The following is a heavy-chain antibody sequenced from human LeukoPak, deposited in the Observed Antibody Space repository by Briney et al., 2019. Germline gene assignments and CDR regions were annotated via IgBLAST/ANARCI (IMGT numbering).Heavy chain of an antibody. CDR2: ISYDGSNK. J-gene: IGHJ5*02. D-gene: IGHD3-3*01. CDR1: GFTFSSYA. CDR3: ASWGPYDFWSGGHEDWFDP. V-gene: IGHV3-30-3*01. Sequence: PGRSLRLSCAASGFTFSSYAMHWVRQAPGKGLEWVAVISYDGSNKYYADSVKGRFTISRDNSKNTLYLQMNSLRAEDTAVYYCASWGPYDFWSGGHEDWFDPWGQGTLVTVSS.